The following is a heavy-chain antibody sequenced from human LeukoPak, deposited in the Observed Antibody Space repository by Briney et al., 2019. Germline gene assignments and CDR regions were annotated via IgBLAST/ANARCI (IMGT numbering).Heavy chain of an antibody. J-gene: IGHJ4*02. CDR2: IHYSGST. V-gene: IGHV4-31*03. CDR1: GGSISSGGYY. Sequence: SQTLSLTCSVSGGSISSGGYYWSWIRQHPGKALEWIGYIHYSGSTYYNPSLKSRITISVDTSKNQFSLKLNSVTAADTAVYYCGREDATMSIDYWGQGTLVTVSS. D-gene: IGHD5-18*01. CDR3: GREDATMSIDY.